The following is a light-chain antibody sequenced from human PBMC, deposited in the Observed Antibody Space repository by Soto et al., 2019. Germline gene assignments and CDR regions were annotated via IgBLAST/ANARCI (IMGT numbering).Light chain of an antibody. J-gene: IGLJ2*01. CDR3: QTWGPQ. Sequence: QSVLTQPPSASASLGAPVKLTCTLRSGYSNYPIAWYQQQPGMGPPRYLMKVNSDGSHTRGDGIPARFSGSSSGDERYLIISSLQSEDEADYYCQTWGPQFGGGTKLTVL. CDR2: VNSDGSH. CDR1: SGYSNYP. V-gene: IGLV4-69*01.